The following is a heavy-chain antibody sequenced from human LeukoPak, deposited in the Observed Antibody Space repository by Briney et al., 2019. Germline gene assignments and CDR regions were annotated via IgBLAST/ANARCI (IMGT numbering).Heavy chain of an antibody. Sequence: SETLSLTCTVPGGSISSYYWSWIRQPPGKGLEWIGYIYYSGSTNYNPSLKSRVTISVDTSKNQSSLKLSSVTAADTAVYYCARDSGMVRGVIRDPYYYYGMDVWGQGTTVTVSS. CDR1: GGSISSYY. J-gene: IGHJ6*02. D-gene: IGHD3-10*01. V-gene: IGHV4-59*01. CDR2: IYYSGST. CDR3: ARDSGMVRGVIRDPYYYYGMDV.